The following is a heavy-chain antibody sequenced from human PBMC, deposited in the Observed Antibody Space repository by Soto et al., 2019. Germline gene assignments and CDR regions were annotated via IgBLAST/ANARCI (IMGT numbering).Heavy chain of an antibody. CDR2: IVVGSGNT. V-gene: IGHV1-58*01. J-gene: IGHJ4*02. CDR3: AAVNSKYYYDSSGYYYDDYFDY. D-gene: IGHD3-22*01. Sequence: GASVKVSCKASGFTFTSSAVQWVRQARGQRLEWIGWIVVGSGNTNYAQKFQERVTITRDMSTSTAYMELSSLRSEDTAVYYCAAVNSKYYYDSSGYYYDDYFDYWGQGTLVTVSS. CDR1: GFTFTSSA.